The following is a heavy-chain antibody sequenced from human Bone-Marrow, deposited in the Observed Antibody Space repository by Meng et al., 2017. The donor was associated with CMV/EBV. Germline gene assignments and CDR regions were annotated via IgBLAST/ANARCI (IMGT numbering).Heavy chain of an antibody. CDR2: ISYDGSST. Sequence: GGSLRLSCAASGFTFSSYAMHWVRQAPGKGLEWVAVISYDGSSTSYADSVKGRFTISRDNAKNTLYLQMNSLRAEDTALYYCARGALAVYCSGGSCYSDWYFDLWGRGTLVTVSS. CDR3: ARGALAVYCSGGSCYSDWYFDL. CDR1: GFTFSSYA. J-gene: IGHJ2*01. D-gene: IGHD2-15*01. V-gene: IGHV3-30*04.